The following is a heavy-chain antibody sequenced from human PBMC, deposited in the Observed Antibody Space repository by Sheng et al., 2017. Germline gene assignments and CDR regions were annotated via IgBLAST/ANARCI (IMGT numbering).Heavy chain of an antibody. CDR2: IYHSVST. V-gene: IGHV4-38-2*01. CDR3: ARVTCRSTSCYALDAFDI. Sequence: VQLQESGPGLVKPSETLSLTCAVSGYSISSGYYWGWIRQPPGKGLEWIGTIYHSVSTYYNPSLKSRVTISVDTSKNQFSLKLSSVTAADTAVYYCARVTCRSTSCYALDAFDIWGQETTV. D-gene: IGHD2-2*01. J-gene: IGHJ3*02. CDR1: GYSISSGYY.